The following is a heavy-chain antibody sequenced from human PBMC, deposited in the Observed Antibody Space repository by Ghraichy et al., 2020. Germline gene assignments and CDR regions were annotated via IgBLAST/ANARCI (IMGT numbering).Heavy chain of an antibody. CDR1: GGSFSGYY. CDR3: ARGRGGYYGSGSYRYYYYGMDV. D-gene: IGHD3-10*01. J-gene: IGHJ6*02. V-gene: IGHV4-34*01. Sequence: SETLSLTCAVYGGSFSGYYWSWIRQPPGKGLEWIGEINHSGSTNYNPSLKSRVTISVDTSKNQFSLKLSSVTAADTAVYYCARGRGGYYGSGSYRYYYYGMDVWGQGTTVTVSS. CDR2: INHSGST.